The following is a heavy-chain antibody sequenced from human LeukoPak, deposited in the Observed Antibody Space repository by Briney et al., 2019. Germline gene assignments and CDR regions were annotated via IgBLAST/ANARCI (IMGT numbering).Heavy chain of an antibody. V-gene: IGHV1-46*01. Sequence: ASVKVSCKAFGYTFTSNYMHWVRQAPGQGPEWTGVISPSGGSTTYAQKFQGRVTLTRDMSTSTDYLELSSLRSEDTAVYYCARTGSHYYFDYWGQGTLVTVSS. D-gene: IGHD1-26*01. CDR1: GYTFTSNY. J-gene: IGHJ4*02. CDR3: ARTGSHYYFDY. CDR2: ISPSGGST.